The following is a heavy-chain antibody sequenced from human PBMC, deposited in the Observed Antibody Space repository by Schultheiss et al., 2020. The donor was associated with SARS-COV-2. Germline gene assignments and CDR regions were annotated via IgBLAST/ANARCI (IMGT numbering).Heavy chain of an antibody. J-gene: IGHJ6*02. CDR2: INPNSGNT. V-gene: IGHV1-8*02. D-gene: IGHD6-19*01. CDR1: GYTFTGYY. Sequence: ASVKVSCKASGYTFTGYYMHWVRQAPGQGLEWMGRINPNSGNTGYAQKFQGRVTMTRNTSISTAYMELSSLRSEDTAVYYCARVGQGPWLVNHYYYYGMDVWGQGTTVTVSS. CDR3: ARVGQGPWLVNHYYYYGMDV.